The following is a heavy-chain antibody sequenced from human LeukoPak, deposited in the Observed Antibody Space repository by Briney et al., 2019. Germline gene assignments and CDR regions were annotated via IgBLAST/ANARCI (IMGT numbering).Heavy chain of an antibody. CDR2: ISGSGGST. V-gene: IGHV3-23*01. CDR1: GFTFNRNA. J-gene: IGHJ4*02. D-gene: IGHD1-26*01. Sequence: GGSLRLSCAASGFTFNRNAISWVRQAPGKGLEWVSAISGSGGSTYYADSVKGRFTISRDNSKNTLYLQMNSLRAEDTAVYYCAKDNSGSYYSPDYWGQGTLVTVSS. CDR3: AKDNSGSYYSPDY.